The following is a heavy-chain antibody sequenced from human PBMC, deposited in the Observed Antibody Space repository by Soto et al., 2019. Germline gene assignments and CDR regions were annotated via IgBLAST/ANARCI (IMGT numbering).Heavy chain of an antibody. Sequence: QLQLQESGPGLVKPSETLSLTCTVSGGSISSSSYYWGWIRQPPGKGLEWIGSIYYSGSTYYNPSLKSRVTISVDTSKNQFSLKLSSVTAADTAVYYCASPGGYYGSGSYIYYYYGMDVWGQGTTVTVSS. CDR3: ASPGGYYGSGSYIYYYYGMDV. CDR1: GGSISSSSYY. CDR2: IYYSGST. J-gene: IGHJ6*02. V-gene: IGHV4-39*01. D-gene: IGHD3-10*01.